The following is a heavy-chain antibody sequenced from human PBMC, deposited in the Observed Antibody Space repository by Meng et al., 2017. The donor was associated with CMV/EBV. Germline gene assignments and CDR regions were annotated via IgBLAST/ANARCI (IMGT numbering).Heavy chain of an antibody. CDR3: ARMPRDGYNYIDY. Sequence: QFEAVRSGAEVEKPGFSVKVSCKASGCTFSSYAIYWVRQAPGQGLEWMGGIIPIFGTANYAQQFQGRVTITADESTSTAYMELSSLRSEDTAVYYCARMPRDGYNYIDYWGQGTLVTVSS. CDR2: IIPIFGTA. V-gene: IGHV1-69*12. J-gene: IGHJ4*02. D-gene: IGHD5-24*01. CDR1: GCTFSSYA.